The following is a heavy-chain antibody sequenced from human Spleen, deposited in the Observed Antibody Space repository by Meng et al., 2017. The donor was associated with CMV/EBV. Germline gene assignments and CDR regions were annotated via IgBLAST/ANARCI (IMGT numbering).Heavy chain of an antibody. CDR2: TIPFLVIV. CDR1: GGTFSNPA. CDR3: AIQSSGNYYDSSGYYSDY. D-gene: IGHD3-22*01. Sequence: SLKFSCKVSGGTFSNPAICWVRQAPGQGLEWMGGTIPFLVIVNYAQKFRGRVTITADMSTTTVYMDLTSLRSDDTAVYYCAIQSSGNYYDSSGYYSDYWGQGTLVTVSS. V-gene: IGHV1-69*10. J-gene: IGHJ4*02.